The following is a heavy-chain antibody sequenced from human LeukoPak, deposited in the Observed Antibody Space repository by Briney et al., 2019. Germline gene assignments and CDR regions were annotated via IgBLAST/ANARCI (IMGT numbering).Heavy chain of an antibody. CDR1: GYSFTGYW. D-gene: IGHD3-10*01. J-gene: IGHJ4*02. CDR2: IYPGDSDT. CDR3: ARLKNRDYYAAGY. Sequence: GESLKISCKGSGYSFTGYWIGWVRQMPGKGLEWMGIIYPGDSDTRYSPSFQGQVTISADKSITTAYLQWSSLKASDTAMYYCARLKNRDYYAAGYWGQRTLVTVSS. V-gene: IGHV5-51*01.